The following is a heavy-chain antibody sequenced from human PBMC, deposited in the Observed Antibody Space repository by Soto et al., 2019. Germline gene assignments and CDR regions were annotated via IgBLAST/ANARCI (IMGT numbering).Heavy chain of an antibody. CDR1: GGSISSYY. CDR3: ARGTVVLDY. J-gene: IGHJ4*02. V-gene: IGHV4-59*01. Sequence: QVQLQESGPGLVKPSETLSLTCTVSGGSISSYYWTWIRQPPGKGLEWIGYIFYSGSTNYNPSLRGRVTISRATSKNQLSLKLTSVTAADTAFYYCARGTVVLDYWGQGALVTVSS. D-gene: IGHD2-15*01. CDR2: IFYSGST.